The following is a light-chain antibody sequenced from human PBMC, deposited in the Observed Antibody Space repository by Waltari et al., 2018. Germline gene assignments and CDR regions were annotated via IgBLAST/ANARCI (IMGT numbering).Light chain of an antibody. CDR3: SSYAHNNHFV. CDR2: EVT. V-gene: IGLV2-8*01. CDR1: NSDVGAYNY. J-gene: IGLJ1*01. Sequence: QSVLTQPPSATGPPGQSVTISCTGTNSDVGAYNYVSCYQQHPGQVPKLLIYEVTKLPSGVPDRFSGSKSGNTASLTVSGLQADDEADYYCSSYAHNNHFVFGTGTKVTVL.